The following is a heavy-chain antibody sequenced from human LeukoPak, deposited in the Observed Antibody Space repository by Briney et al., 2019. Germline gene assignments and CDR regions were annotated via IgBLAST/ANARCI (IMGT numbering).Heavy chain of an antibody. CDR2: IYSSGAT. J-gene: IGHJ4*02. CDR3: ARETPGSRVFDS. CDR1: GFTFSDYY. Sequence: PGGSLRLSCAASGFTFSDYYMSWVRQVPGKGLEWVSIIYSSGATYYTDSVKGRFTVSRDKAKNTLYLQMNSLRADDTAVYYCARETPGSRVFDSWGQGTLVTVSS. V-gene: IGHV3-66*01. D-gene: IGHD1-14*01.